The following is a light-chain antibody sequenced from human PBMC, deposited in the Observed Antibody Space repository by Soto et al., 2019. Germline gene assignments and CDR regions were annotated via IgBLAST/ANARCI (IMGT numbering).Light chain of an antibody. Sequence: QSVLTQPPSASGTPGQRVIISCSGSSPNVGTKTVNWYQQLPGTAPKLLIYGNDRRPSGVPDRISGSKSGTSASLAISGLQSEDEADYYCAAWDDSLNVVVFGGGTKVTVL. CDR3: AAWDDSLNVVV. V-gene: IGLV1-44*01. CDR1: SPNVGTKT. CDR2: GND. J-gene: IGLJ2*01.